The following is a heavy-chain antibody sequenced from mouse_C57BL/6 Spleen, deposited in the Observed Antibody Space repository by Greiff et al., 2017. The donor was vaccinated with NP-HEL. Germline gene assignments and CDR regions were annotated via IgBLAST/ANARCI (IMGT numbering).Heavy chain of an antibody. J-gene: IGHJ4*01. CDR1: GYTFTSYW. CDR3: ARSGDLYAMDY. CDR2: INPSSGYH. Sequence: QVQLQQSGAELAKPGASVKLSCKASGYTFTSYWMHWVKQRPGQGLEWIGYINPSSGYHTYNQKFKDKSTLTADKSSSTAYMQRSSLTYEDSAVYYCARSGDLYAMDYWGQGTSVTGSS. V-gene: IGHV1-7*01. D-gene: IGHD3-2*02.